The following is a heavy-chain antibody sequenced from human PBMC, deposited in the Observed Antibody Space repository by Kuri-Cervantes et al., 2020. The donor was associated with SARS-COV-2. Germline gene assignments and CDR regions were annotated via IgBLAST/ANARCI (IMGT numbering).Heavy chain of an antibody. CDR2: IIPIFGTA. D-gene: IGHD3-16*01. CDR3: ASLGDAGDLSPPFDY. V-gene: IGHV1-69*13. J-gene: IGHJ4*02. Sequence: SVKVSCKASGGTFSSYAISWVRQAPGQGLEWMGGIIPIFGTANYAQKFQGRVTITADESTSTAHMELSSLRSEDTAVYYCASLGDAGDLSPPFDYWGQGTLVTVSS. CDR1: GGTFSSYA.